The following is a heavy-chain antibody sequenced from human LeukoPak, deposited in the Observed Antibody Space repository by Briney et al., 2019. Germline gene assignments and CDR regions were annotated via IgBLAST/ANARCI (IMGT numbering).Heavy chain of an antibody. CDR3: AKGYSGYDSDFDY. Sequence: GGSLRLSCAASGFSFSNYDMSWVRQAPGKGLEWVSAFSGSTGSTVYADSVKGRFTISRDNSKNTLYLQMNSLRAEDTAVYYCAKGYSGYDSDFDYWGQGTLVTVSS. CDR2: FSGSTGST. V-gene: IGHV3-23*01. CDR1: GFSFSNYD. D-gene: IGHD5-12*01. J-gene: IGHJ4*02.